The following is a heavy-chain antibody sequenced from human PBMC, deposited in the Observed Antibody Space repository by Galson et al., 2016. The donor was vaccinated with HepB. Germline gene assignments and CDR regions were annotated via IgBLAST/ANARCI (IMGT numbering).Heavy chain of an antibody. J-gene: IGHJ4*02. V-gene: IGHV3-33*01. CDR1: GFNFRRYG. CDR3: ARDYVPAELTAHRWGKGGPDS. D-gene: IGHD3-16*01. Sequence: SLRLSCAASGFNFRRYGMHWVRQAPGRGLEWVAVIWHDEITKYYADSVKGRFAISRDNSKNTVYLQIDTLRIEDTAVYYCARDYVPAELTAHRWGKGGPDSWGQGTLVTVSS. CDR2: IWHDEITK.